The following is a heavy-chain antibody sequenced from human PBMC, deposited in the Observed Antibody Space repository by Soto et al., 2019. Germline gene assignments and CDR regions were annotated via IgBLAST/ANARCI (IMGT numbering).Heavy chain of an antibody. CDR2: ISSSSRIT. Sequence: HLGGSLRLSCAASGFIFRSYSLNWVRQVPGKGLEWLSYISSSSRITYYADSVKGRFTVSRDNAKNSLYLQMNSLRDEDTAVYYCARDQDIVVAPGAYGMDVWGQGTTVTVS. V-gene: IGHV3-48*02. J-gene: IGHJ6*02. D-gene: IGHD2-2*01. CDR1: GFIFRSYS. CDR3: ARDQDIVVAPGAYGMDV.